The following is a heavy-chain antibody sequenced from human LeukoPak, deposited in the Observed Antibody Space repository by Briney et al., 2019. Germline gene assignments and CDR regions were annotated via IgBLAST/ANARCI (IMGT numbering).Heavy chain of an antibody. V-gene: IGHV3-23*01. Sequence: GGSLRLSCAGSGFTFSSYGMSWVRQAPGKGLEWVSAISGSGGSTYYADSVKGRFTISRDNSKNTLYLQMNSLRAEDTAVYYCAELVITMIGGVWGKGTTVTISS. CDR2: ISGSGGST. CDR3: AELVITMIGGV. D-gene: IGHD3-10*02. CDR1: GFTFSSYG. J-gene: IGHJ6*04.